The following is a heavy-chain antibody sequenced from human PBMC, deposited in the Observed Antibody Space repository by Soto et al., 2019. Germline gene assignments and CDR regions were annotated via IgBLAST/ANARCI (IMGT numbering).Heavy chain of an antibody. CDR1: GGTFSGYY. Sequence: PSETLSLTLAGYGGTFSGYYWSWIRQPPGKGMEWIGEINHSKSTNYNPSLKSRVTISVDTSKNQFSLKLSSVTAADTAVYYCAREVVVVPAATGYRYDDYYYYMDVWGNGTTVNVSS. J-gene: IGHJ6*03. CDR3: AREVVVVPAATGYRYDDYYYYMDV. V-gene: IGHV4-34*01. D-gene: IGHD2-2*01. CDR2: INHSKST.